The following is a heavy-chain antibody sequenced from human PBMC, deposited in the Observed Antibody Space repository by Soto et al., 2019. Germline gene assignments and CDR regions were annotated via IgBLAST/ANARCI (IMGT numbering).Heavy chain of an antibody. CDR1: GFTFGSYG. Sequence: SGGSLRLSXAASGFTFGSYGMHWVRQAPGKGLEWVAVIWYDGSKKYYADSVKGRFTISRDNSKNTLYLQMNSLRAEDTAVYYCARGEVVINLYYFDYWGQGTLVTVSS. D-gene: IGHD3-22*01. J-gene: IGHJ4*02. CDR3: ARGEVVINLYYFDY. CDR2: IWYDGSKK. V-gene: IGHV3-33*01.